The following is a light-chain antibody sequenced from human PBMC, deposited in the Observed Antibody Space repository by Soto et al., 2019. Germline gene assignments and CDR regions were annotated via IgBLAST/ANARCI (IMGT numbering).Light chain of an antibody. CDR1: QSVSSSY. J-gene: IGKJ3*01. CDR3: QQYGSSLFA. Sequence: EIVLTQSPGTLSLSPGERATLSCRASQSVSSSYLAWYQQKPGQAPRLLIYGASSRATGIPDRFSRSGSGTDFTLTISRLEPDDFAVYCCQQYGSSLFACGPGTKVDIK. CDR2: GAS. V-gene: IGKV3-20*01.